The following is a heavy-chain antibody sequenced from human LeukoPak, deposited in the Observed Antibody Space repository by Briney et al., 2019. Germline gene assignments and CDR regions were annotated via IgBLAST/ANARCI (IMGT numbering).Heavy chain of an antibody. Sequence: SETLSLTCTVSGGSISSSSYYWGWIRQPPGKGLEWIGEINHSGSTNYNPSLKSRVTISVDTSKNQFSLKLSSVTAADTAVYYCRKCSYGSDDSFDYWGQGTLATVSS. CDR1: GGSISSSSYY. D-gene: IGHD5-18*01. CDR2: INHSGST. V-gene: IGHV4-39*07. CDR3: RKCSYGSDDSFDY. J-gene: IGHJ4*02.